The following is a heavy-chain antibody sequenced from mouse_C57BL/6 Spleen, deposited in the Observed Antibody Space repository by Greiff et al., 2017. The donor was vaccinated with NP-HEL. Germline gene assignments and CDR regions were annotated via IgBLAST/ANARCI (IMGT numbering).Heavy chain of an antibody. Sequence: EVQLQQSGPGLVKPSQSLSLTCSVTGYSITSGYYWNWIRQFPGTNLEWMGYISYDGSNNYNPSLNNRISITRDTSKNQFFLQLNSVTTEDTATYDCAIDGYYDEAWFAYWGQGALVTVSA. CDR3: AIDGYYDEAWFAY. V-gene: IGHV3-6*01. CDR2: ISYDGSN. J-gene: IGHJ3*01. CDR1: GYSITSGYY. D-gene: IGHD2-3*01.